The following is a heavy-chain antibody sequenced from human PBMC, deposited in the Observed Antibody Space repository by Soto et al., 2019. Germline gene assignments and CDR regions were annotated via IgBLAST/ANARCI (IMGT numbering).Heavy chain of an antibody. CDR2: ISAYNGNT. V-gene: IGHV1-18*01. D-gene: IGHD5-12*01. CDR1: GYTFTSYG. Sequence: ASVKVSCKASGYTFTSYGISWVQQAPGQGLEWMGWISAYNGNTNYAQKLQGRVTMTTDTSTSTAYMELRSLRSDDTAVYYCARDQVYSGYDYYYYGMDVWGQGTTVTVSS. CDR3: ARDQVYSGYDYYYYGMDV. J-gene: IGHJ6*02.